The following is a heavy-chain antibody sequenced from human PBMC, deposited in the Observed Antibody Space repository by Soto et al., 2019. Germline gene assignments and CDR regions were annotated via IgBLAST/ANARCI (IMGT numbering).Heavy chain of an antibody. CDR3: ARSQDIVVVPAALDY. D-gene: IGHD2-2*01. CDR1: GGTFSSYT. Sequence: QVQLVQSGAEVKKPGSSVKVSCKASGGTFSSYTISWVRQAPGQGLEWMGRIIPILGIANYAQKFQGRVTITADKSTSTAYMELSSLRSEDTAVYYCARSQDIVVVPAALDYWGKGTLVTVSS. J-gene: IGHJ4*02. CDR2: IIPILGIA. V-gene: IGHV1-69*02.